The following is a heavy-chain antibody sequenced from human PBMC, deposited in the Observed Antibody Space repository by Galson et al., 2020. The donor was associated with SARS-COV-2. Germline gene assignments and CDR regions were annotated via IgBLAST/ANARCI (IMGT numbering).Heavy chain of an antibody. CDR2: ISAYNGNT. V-gene: IGHV1-18*01. J-gene: IGHJ5*02. CDR1: GYTFTSYG. Sequence: ASVTVSCKASGYTFTSYGISWVRPAPGQGLEWMGWISAYNGNTNYAQKLQGRVTMTTDTSTSTAYMELRSLRSDDTAVYYCAREILYYDFWSGYLDPWGQGTLVTVSS. D-gene: IGHD3-3*01. CDR3: AREILYYDFWSGYLDP.